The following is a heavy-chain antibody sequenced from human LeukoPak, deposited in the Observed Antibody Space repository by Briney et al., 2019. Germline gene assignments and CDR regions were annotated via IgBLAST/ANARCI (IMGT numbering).Heavy chain of an antibody. Sequence: GGSLRLSCAASGFTFSSYWMSWVRQAPGKGLEWVANIKKDGNEKYYVDSVKGRFTIPRDNSKNTMYLQMNSLRAEDTAVYYCARILDSAWGELGYWGQGTLVTVSS. V-gene: IGHV3-7*01. CDR3: ARILDSAWGELGY. D-gene: IGHD6-19*01. J-gene: IGHJ4*02. CDR1: GFTFSSYW. CDR2: IKKDGNEK.